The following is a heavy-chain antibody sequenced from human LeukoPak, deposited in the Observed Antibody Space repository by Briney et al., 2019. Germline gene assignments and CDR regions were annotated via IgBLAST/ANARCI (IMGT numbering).Heavy chain of an antibody. CDR2: IYSGGAT. Sequence: PGGSLRLSCAASRFTVSSNYMSWVRQAPEKGLEWVSVIYSGGATYYADSVKGRFTISRDNSKNTLYLQMNSLRVEDTAVYYCASPPSTVTTYLDYWGQGTLVTVSS. V-gene: IGHV3-66*01. J-gene: IGHJ4*02. CDR1: RFTVSSNY. CDR3: ASPPSTVTTYLDY. D-gene: IGHD4-17*01.